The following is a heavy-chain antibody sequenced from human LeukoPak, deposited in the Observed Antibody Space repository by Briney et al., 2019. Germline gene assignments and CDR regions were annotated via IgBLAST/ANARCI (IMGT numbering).Heavy chain of an antibody. CDR3: ARRISQHGFDP. D-gene: IGHD2-15*01. CDR1: GYTFTVYY. J-gene: IGHJ5*02. V-gene: IGHV1-2*06. Sequence: GASVKVSCKASGYTFTVYYMHWVRQAPGQGLEWMGRINPNSGDTNYAPKFQGRVTMTRDTSFTTAYMELTRLRSDDTAVYYCARRISQHGFDPWGQGTLVTVSS. CDR2: INPNSGDT.